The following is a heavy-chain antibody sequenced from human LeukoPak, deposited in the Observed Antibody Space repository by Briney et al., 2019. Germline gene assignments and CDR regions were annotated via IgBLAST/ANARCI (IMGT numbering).Heavy chain of an antibody. V-gene: IGHV4-30-4*08. CDR3: ARASYSSGWYGVDY. CDR2: IYYNGST. Sequence: PSQTLSLTCTVSGGSISSGDYYWSWIRQPPGKGLEWIGYIYYNGSTYYNPSLKSRVTISVDTSKNQFSLKLSSVTAADTAVYYCARASYSSGWYGVDYWGQGTLVTVSS. J-gene: IGHJ4*02. CDR1: GGSISSGDYY. D-gene: IGHD6-19*01.